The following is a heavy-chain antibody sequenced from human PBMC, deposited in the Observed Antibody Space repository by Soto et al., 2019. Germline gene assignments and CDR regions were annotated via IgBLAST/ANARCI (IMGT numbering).Heavy chain of an antibody. D-gene: IGHD4-17*01. Sequence: QVQLVQSGAEVKKPGASVQFSCKASGYTFTSYDFNWVRQATGQGLEWMGWMNPNSGNTGYTRKFQGRVTMTRNTSISTAYMELSSLTSEDTAVYYCARTVTTGGYWFDPWGQGTLVTVSS. CDR3: ARTVTTGGYWFDP. CDR2: MNPNSGNT. J-gene: IGHJ5*02. CDR1: GYTFTSYD. V-gene: IGHV1-8*01.